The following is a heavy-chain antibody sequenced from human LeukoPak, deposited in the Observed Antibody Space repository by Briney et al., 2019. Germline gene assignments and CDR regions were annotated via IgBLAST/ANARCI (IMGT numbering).Heavy chain of an antibody. V-gene: IGHV1-2*02. Sequence: GASVKVSCKASGFTFTAYYMHWVRQAPGQRLEWMGWINPNRGGTNYAQKFQGRVTMTRDTSISTAYMELSSLRSEDTAVYYCARQLIVGAIYYFDYWGQGTLVTVSS. CDR2: INPNRGGT. J-gene: IGHJ4*02. D-gene: IGHD1-26*01. CDR1: GFTFTAYY. CDR3: ARQLIVGAIYYFDY.